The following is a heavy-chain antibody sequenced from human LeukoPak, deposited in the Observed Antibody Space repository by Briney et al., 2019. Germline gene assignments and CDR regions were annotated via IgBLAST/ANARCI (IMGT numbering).Heavy chain of an antibody. CDR3: ARTGSTVTMLYPFDH. V-gene: IGHV4-59*01. J-gene: IGHJ4*02. D-gene: IGHD4-17*01. Sequence: SETLSLTCSVSGGSISPYYWSWIRQPPGKGLEWIGYIYYSGSTNYNPSLKSRVSISVDTSKNQFSLKLSSVTAADTAVYYCARTGSTVTMLYPFDHWGQGTLVTVSS. CDR1: GGSISPYY. CDR2: IYYSGST.